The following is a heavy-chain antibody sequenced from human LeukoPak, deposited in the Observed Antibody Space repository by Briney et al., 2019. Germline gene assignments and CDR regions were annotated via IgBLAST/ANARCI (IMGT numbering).Heavy chain of an antibody. J-gene: IGHJ3*02. Sequence: SETLSLTCAVHGGSFSGCYWSWICQPPGKGLEWIGEINHSGSTNYNPSLKSRVTISVDTSKNQFSLKLSSVTAADTAVYYCARDMRLSDAFDIWGQGTMVTVSS. CDR2: INHSGST. CDR3: ARDMRLSDAFDI. CDR1: GGSFSGCY. D-gene: IGHD3-16*02. V-gene: IGHV4-34*01.